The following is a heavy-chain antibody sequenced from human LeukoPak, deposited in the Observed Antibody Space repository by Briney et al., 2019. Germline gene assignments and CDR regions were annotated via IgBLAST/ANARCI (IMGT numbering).Heavy chain of an antibody. CDR1: VDSISSYY. D-gene: IGHD7-27*01. Sequence: PSETLSLTCTVSVDSISSYYWGWIRQPPGKGLEWIGYIYYSGSTNYNPSLRSRVTISIDTSKNQFSLKLSSVTAADTAVYYCASTTPMGISYWGQGTLVTVSS. J-gene: IGHJ4*02. CDR3: ASTTPMGISY. CDR2: IYYSGST. V-gene: IGHV4-59*01.